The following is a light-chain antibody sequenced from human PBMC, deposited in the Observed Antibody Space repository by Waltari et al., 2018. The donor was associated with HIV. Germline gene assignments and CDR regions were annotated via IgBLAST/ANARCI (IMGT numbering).Light chain of an antibody. V-gene: IGKV1-39*01. Sequence: DIQTTQSPSSLSASVGDRATITCRASQSISSYLNWYQQKPGKAPKLLIYAASSLQSGVPSRFSGSGSGTDFTLTISSLQPEDFATYYCQQSYSMVTFGGGTKVEIK. CDR3: QQSYSMVT. CDR1: QSISSY. CDR2: AAS. J-gene: IGKJ4*01.